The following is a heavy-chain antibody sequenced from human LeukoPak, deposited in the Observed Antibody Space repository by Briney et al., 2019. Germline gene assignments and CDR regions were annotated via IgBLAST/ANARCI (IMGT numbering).Heavy chain of an antibody. D-gene: IGHD2-2*01. V-gene: IGHV1-8*01. CDR3: ARAGGSTSYNWFDP. Sequence: GASVKVSCKASGYTFTSYDINWVRQATGQGLEWMGWMNLNSGNTGYAQKFQGRVTMTRNTSISTAYMELSSLRSEDTAVYYCARAGGSTSYNWFDPWGQGTLVTVSS. CDR1: GYTFTSYD. CDR2: MNLNSGNT. J-gene: IGHJ5*02.